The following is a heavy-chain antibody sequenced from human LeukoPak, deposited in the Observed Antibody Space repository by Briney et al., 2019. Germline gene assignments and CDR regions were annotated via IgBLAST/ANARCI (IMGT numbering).Heavy chain of an antibody. V-gene: IGHV3-23*01. CDR2: ISGSGGST. D-gene: IGHD1-26*01. CDR1: GFTFSSYA. Sequence: GGSLRLSCAASGFTFSSYAMSWVRQAPGKGLEWVSGISGSGGSTYYADSVKGRFTISRDNSKNTLYLQMNSLRAEDTAVYYCAKDQWELPTYFDYWGQGTLVTVSS. CDR3: AKDQWELPTYFDY. J-gene: IGHJ4*02.